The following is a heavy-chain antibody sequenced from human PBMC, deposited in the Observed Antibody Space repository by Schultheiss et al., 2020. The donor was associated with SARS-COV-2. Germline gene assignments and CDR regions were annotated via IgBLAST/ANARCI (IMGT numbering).Heavy chain of an antibody. CDR2: IYYSGST. D-gene: IGHD1-20*01. CDR1: GGSVSSGSYY. Sequence: SETLSLTCAVSGGSVSSGSYYWSWIRQSPGKGLEWIGSIYYSGSTYYNPSLKSRVTISVDTSKNQFSLQMNSVTADDTAVYYCARGSNSAFDSWGQGTLVTVSS. J-gene: IGHJ4*02. CDR3: ARGSNSAFDS. V-gene: IGHV4-39*01.